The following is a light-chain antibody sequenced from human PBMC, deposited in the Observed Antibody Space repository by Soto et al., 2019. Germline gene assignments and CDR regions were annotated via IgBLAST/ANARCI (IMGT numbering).Light chain of an antibody. CDR2: TSS. CDR3: QKHNAAPLT. Sequence: DIQMTQSPSSLSASVGDRVTITCRASQSIGNYLAWYQQKPGKVPKLLIYTSSTLQSGVPSRFSGSGSGTDFTLTISNLQPEDVATYYCQKHNAAPLTFGGGTKVDI. CDR1: QSIGNY. J-gene: IGKJ4*01. V-gene: IGKV1-27*01.